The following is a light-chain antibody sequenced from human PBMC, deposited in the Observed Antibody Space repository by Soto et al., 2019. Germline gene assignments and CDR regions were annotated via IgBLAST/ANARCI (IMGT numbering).Light chain of an antibody. Sequence: VLTQPPSASWSPGQSVTISCTGSSSDVGGFDWVSWYQQHPGKVPKLMIYDVTKRPSGVPDRFSGSKSGNTASLTVSGLPAEDEADYYCCSSAGTRAVFGRGTKGTVL. CDR3: CSSAGTRAV. J-gene: IGLJ1*01. CDR2: DVT. V-gene: IGLV2-8*01. CDR1: SSDVGGFDW.